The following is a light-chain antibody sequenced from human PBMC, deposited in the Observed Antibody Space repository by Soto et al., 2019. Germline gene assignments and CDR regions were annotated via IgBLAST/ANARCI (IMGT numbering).Light chain of an antibody. Sequence: SVLPKPASLSGSPGRSITISCTGTSSDVGSYNLVSWYQQHPGKAPKLMIYEVSKRPSGVSNRFSGSKSGNTASLTISGLQAEDEADYYCCSYAGSSFYVFGTGTKVTVL. CDR2: EVS. V-gene: IGLV2-23*02. CDR3: CSYAGSSFYV. CDR1: SSDVGSYNL. J-gene: IGLJ1*01.